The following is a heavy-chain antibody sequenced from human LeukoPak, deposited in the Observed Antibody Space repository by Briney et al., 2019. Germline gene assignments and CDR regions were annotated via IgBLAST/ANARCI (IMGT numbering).Heavy chain of an antibody. CDR3: ARGWQLGGDLGDAFDI. J-gene: IGHJ3*02. CDR1: GYTFTDYF. CDR2: IIPIFGTT. Sequence: GASVKVSCKASGYTFTDYFMHWVRQAPGQGLEWMGGIIPIFGTTNYAHKFQGRVTITADESTSTAYMELSSLRSEDTAVYYCARGWQLGGDLGDAFDIWGQGTMVTVSS. V-gene: IGHV1-69*13. D-gene: IGHD2-21*01.